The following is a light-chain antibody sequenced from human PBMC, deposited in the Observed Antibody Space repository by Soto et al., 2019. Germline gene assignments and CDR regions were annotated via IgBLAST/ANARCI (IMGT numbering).Light chain of an antibody. J-gene: IGKJ5*01. CDR1: QNINNY. V-gene: IGKV1-33*01. CDR3: QQYENLPT. Sequence: DIQMTQSPSSLSASVGDRVTITCQASQNINNYLNWYQQKPGRAPKLVIYDASNFEAGVPSRFRGSGSGTDFTFTISRLQPEDIATYYCQQYENLPTFGQGTRLEI. CDR2: DAS.